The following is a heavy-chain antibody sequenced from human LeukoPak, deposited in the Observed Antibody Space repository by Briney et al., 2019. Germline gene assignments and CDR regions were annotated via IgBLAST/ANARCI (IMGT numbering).Heavy chain of an antibody. D-gene: IGHD3-3*01. Sequence: SETLSLTCTVSGGSISSYYWSWIRQPPGKGLEWIGYIYYSGSTNYNPSLKSRVTMSVDTSKNQFSLKLSSVTAADTAVYYCARASSHRTVFGVVIGVGNKGGYYFDYWGQGTLVTVSS. CDR1: GGSISSYY. J-gene: IGHJ4*02. V-gene: IGHV4-59*12. CDR2: IYYSGST. CDR3: ARASSHRTVFGVVIGVGNKGGYYFDY.